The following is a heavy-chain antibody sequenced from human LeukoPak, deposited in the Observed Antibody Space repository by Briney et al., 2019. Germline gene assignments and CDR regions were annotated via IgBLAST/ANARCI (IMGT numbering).Heavy chain of an antibody. CDR1: GFTFSSYS. V-gene: IGHV3-48*02. CDR2: ISSSSSTI. Sequence: GGSLRLSCAAPGFTFSSYSTNRVRQAPGKGLEWVSYISSSSSTIYYADSVKGRFTISRDNAKNSLYLQMNSLRDEDTAVYYCARDLKYNYGMDVWGQGTTVTVSS. CDR3: ARDLKYNYGMDV. J-gene: IGHJ6*02.